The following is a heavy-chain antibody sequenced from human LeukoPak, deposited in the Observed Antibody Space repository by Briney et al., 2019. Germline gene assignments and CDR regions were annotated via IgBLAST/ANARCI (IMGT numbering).Heavy chain of an antibody. D-gene: IGHD3-9*01. J-gene: IGHJ5*02. CDR1: GGSFSGYY. Sequence: SETLSLTCAVYGGSFSGYYWSWIRQPPGKGLEWIGEINHSGSTNYNPSLKSRVTISVDTSKNQFSLKLSSVTAADTAVYYCARLLTPNWLDPWGQGTLVTVSS. CDR2: INHSGST. CDR3: ARLLTPNWLDP. V-gene: IGHV4-34*01.